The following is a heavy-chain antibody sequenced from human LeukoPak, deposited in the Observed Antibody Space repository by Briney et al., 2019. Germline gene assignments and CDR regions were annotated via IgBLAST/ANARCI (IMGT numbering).Heavy chain of an antibody. CDR3: AKGAYCGAYCYPYHFDY. CDR2: ISGDSTYT. D-gene: IGHD2-21*01. Sequence: GGSLRLSCAASGFTFHDYYMAWVRQVPGKGPEWVAHISGDSTYTNYVDSVKGRFTISRDNAKNSVSLHMNSLGAEDTAVYFCAKGAYCGAYCYPYHFDYWGQGALVTVSS. CDR1: GFTFHDYY. V-gene: IGHV3-11*05. J-gene: IGHJ4*02.